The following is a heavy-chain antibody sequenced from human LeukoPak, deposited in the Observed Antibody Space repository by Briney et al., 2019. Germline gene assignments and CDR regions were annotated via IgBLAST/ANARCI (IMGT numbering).Heavy chain of an antibody. CDR2: INHSGST. J-gene: IGHJ3*02. Sequence: SETLSLTCAVYGGSFSGYYWSWIRQPPGKGLEWIGEINHSGSTNYNPSLKSRVTISVDTSKNQFSLKLSSVTAADTAVYYCASPFRIPYDAFDIWGQGTMVTVSS. V-gene: IGHV4-34*01. D-gene: IGHD2/OR15-2a*01. CDR1: GGSFSGYY. CDR3: ASPFRIPYDAFDI.